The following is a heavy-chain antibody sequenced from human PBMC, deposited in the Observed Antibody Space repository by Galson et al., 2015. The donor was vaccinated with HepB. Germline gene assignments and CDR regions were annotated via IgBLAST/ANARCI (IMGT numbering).Heavy chain of an antibody. J-gene: IGHJ4*02. Sequence: TLSLTCAVSGGSISSGGYSWSWIRQPPGKGLEWIGYIYHSGSTYYNPSLKSRVTISVDTSKNQFSLKLSSVTAADTAVYYCASTEMATISVDYWGQGTLVTVSS. CDR3: ASTEMATISVDY. CDR2: IYHSGST. D-gene: IGHD5-24*01. CDR1: GGSISSGGYS. V-gene: IGHV4-30-2*02.